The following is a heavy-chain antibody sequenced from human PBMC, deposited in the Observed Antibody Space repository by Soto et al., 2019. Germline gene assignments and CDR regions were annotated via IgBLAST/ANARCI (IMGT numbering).Heavy chain of an antibody. Sequence: EVQLLESGGGLVQPGGSLRLSCAASGFSFSSYAMTWVRQAPGKGLEWVSVITGGVGVTYYADSVKGRFTISRDNSKNTLYLQMXSLXAEXTAXXXCXXXXXETFXKWYFHYWGQGTLVTVSS. CDR3: XXXXXETFXKWYFHY. V-gene: IGHV3-23*01. CDR1: GFSFSSYA. CDR2: ITGGVGVT. J-gene: IGHJ4*02. D-gene: IGHD1-26*01.